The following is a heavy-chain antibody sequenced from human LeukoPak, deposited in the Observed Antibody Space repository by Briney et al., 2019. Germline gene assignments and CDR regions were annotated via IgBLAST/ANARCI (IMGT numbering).Heavy chain of an antibody. CDR2: IYYSGST. CDR1: GGSISSYY. D-gene: IGHD2-21*02. CDR3: ASFVLGTAFDY. V-gene: IGHV4-59*08. Sequence: NPSETLSLTCTGSGGSISSYYWSWIRQPPGKGLEWIGYIYYSGSTNYNPSLKSRVTISVDTSKNQFSLKLSSVTAADTAVYYCASFVLGTAFDYWGQGTLVTVSS. J-gene: IGHJ4*02.